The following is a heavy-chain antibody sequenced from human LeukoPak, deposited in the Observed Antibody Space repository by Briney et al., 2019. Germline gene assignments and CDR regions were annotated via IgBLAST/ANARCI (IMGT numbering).Heavy chain of an antibody. D-gene: IGHD6-19*01. CDR1: GFTFSNYD. CDR2: ISSSSSTI. CDR3: ARDRIAVAGIFDY. V-gene: IGHV3-48*01. J-gene: IGHJ4*02. Sequence: GSLRLSCAASGFTFSNYDMNWVRQAPGKGMEWVSYISSSSSTIHYADSVKGRFTISRDNAKNSLYLQMNSLRAEDTAVYYCARDRIAVAGIFDYWGQGTLVTVSS.